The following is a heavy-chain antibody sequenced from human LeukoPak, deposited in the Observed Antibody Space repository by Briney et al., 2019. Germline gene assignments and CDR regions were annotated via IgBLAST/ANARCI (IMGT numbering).Heavy chain of an antibody. CDR3: AKDPDDIVVVPAAMYNWFDP. V-gene: IGHV3-23*01. CDR2: ISGSGGST. Sequence: GGSLRLSCAASGFTFSSYGMSWVRQAPGKGLEWVSAISGSGGSTYYADSVKGRLTISRDNSKNTLYLQMNSLRAEDTAVYYCAKDPDDIVVVPAAMYNWFDPWGKGTTVTISS. CDR1: GFTFSSYG. D-gene: IGHD2-2*01. J-gene: IGHJ5*01.